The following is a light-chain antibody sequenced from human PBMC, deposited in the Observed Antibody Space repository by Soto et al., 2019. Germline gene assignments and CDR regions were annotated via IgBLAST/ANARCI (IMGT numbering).Light chain of an antibody. CDR3: QQYGSSYPWT. J-gene: IGKJ1*01. Sequence: EILMTQSPATLSVSPGERATLSCRASQSVGSSYLAWYQQKPGQAPRLLIYGASSRATGIPDRFSGSGSGTDFTLTIRRLEPEDFAVYYCQQYGSSYPWTFGQGTKVDIK. CDR1: QSVGSSY. V-gene: IGKV3-20*01. CDR2: GAS.